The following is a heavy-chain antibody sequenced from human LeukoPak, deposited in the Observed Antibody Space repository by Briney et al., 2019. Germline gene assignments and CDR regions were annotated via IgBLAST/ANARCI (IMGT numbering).Heavy chain of an antibody. V-gene: IGHV3-30-3*01. Sequence: SGGSLRLSCAASGFTFSDYGLHWVRQAPGKGLEGVATLLYDGNNKYNADSVKGRFTISRDNAKNSLYLQMNSLRIEDTAVYYCARVSSTWYLDYWGQGTLVTVSS. CDR3: ARVSSTWYLDY. J-gene: IGHJ4*02. CDR2: LLYDGNNK. CDR1: GFTFSDYG. D-gene: IGHD6-13*01.